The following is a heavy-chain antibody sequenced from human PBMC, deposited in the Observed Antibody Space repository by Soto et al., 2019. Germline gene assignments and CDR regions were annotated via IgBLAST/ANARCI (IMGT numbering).Heavy chain of an antibody. D-gene: IGHD2-21*01. Sequence: GGSRRLSCGASGFTFSCYTMNWVRQAPGKGLEWVAVIGNSGDGTHYADSVKGRFTISRDNSKNTLYLQMESLRAEDTAVYYCVKDVWDYWGQGVLVTVSS. V-gene: IGHV3-23*01. CDR1: GFTFSCYT. J-gene: IGHJ4*02. CDR2: IGNSGDGT. CDR3: VKDVWDY.